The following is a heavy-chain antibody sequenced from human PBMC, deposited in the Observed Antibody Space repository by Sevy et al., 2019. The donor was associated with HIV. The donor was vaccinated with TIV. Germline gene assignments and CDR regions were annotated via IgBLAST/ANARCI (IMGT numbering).Heavy chain of an antibody. D-gene: IGHD6-13*01. J-gene: IGHJ4*02. CDR1: AFTFSHYA. Sequence: GGSLRLSCAASAFTFSHYAMHWVRQAPGKGLEWVAFIHLDGSDKYYAHSVKGRFTISRDNSKNMLYLQMNSLRAEDTAVYYCAKNTAAAGTGGFHYWGQGTRVTVSS. CDR3: AKNTAAAGTGGFHY. CDR2: IHLDGSDK. V-gene: IGHV3-30*02.